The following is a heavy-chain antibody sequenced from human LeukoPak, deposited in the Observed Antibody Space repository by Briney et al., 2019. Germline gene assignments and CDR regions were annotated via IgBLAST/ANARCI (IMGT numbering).Heavy chain of an antibody. J-gene: IGHJ4*02. CDR3: ARGGIGSSSFYYFDY. D-gene: IGHD6-13*01. CDR1: GFTFSSYA. Sequence: GGSLRLSCAASGFTFSSYAKHWVRQAPGKGLEWVAVISYDGSNKYYADSVKGRFTISRDNSKNTLYLQMNSLRAEDTAVYYCARGGIGSSSFYYFDYWGQGTLVTVSS. CDR2: ISYDGSNK. V-gene: IGHV3-30-3*01.